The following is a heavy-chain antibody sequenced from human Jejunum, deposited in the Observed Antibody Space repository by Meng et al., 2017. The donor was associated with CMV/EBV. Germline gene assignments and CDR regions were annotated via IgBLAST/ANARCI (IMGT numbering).Heavy chain of an antibody. CDR2: IDSTSTYI. CDR1: GFSIISHS. Sequence: EVERVGSGGGLVRPGGSLRLSCAVSGFSIISHSLNWVRQAPGKGLEWVSSIDSTSTYIYYADSVEGRFTISRDNAQNSLYLQMNSLRADDTAVYYCARGAVTVGRYDYWGQGTLVTVSS. CDR3: ARGAVTVGRYDY. D-gene: IGHD2-8*02. V-gene: IGHV3-21*01. J-gene: IGHJ4*02.